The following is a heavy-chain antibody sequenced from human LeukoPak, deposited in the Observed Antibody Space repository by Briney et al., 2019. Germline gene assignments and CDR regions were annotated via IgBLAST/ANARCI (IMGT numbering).Heavy chain of an antibody. CDR1: GGSFSGYY. CDR2: INHSGST. V-gene: IGHV4-34*01. D-gene: IGHD6-19*01. Sequence: SETLSLTCAVYGGSFSGYYWSWIRQPPGKGLEWIGEINHSGSTNYNPSVKSRVTISVDTSKNQFSLKMSCVTAADTAVYYCARRQWLVPFDYWGQGTLVTASS. J-gene: IGHJ4*02. CDR3: ARRQWLVPFDY.